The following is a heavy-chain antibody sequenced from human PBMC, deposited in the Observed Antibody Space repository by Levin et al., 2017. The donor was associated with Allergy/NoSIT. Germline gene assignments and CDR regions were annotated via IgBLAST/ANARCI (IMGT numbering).Heavy chain of an antibody. J-gene: IGHJ3*02. CDR3: ARGTTARRHDAFDS. V-gene: IGHV1-69*13. Sequence: SVKVSCKASGGTFSSYAISWVRQAPGQGLEWMGGIIPIFGTANYAQKFQGRVTITADESTSTAYMELSSLRSEDTAVYYCARGTTARRHDAFDSWGQGTMVTVSS. D-gene: IGHD6-6*01. CDR2: IIPIFGTA. CDR1: GGTFSSYA.